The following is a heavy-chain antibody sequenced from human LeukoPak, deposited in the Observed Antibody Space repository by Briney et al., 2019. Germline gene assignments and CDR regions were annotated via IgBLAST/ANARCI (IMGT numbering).Heavy chain of an antibody. CDR3: ARVHILRIVGAAWDAFDI. CDR1: GYTFTSYY. J-gene: IGHJ3*02. D-gene: IGHD1-26*01. Sequence: ASVKVSCKASGYTFTSYYMHWVRQGPGQGLEGVGIINPSGGSTSYAQKFQGRVTMTRDTSTSTVYMELSSLRSEDTAVYYCARVHILRIVGAAWDAFDIWGQGTMVTVSS. V-gene: IGHV1-46*01. CDR2: INPSGGST.